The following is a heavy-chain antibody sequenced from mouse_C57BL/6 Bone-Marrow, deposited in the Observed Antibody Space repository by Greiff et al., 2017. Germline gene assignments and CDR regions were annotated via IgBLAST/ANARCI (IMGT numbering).Heavy chain of an antibody. D-gene: IGHD1-1*01. CDR2: IWWDDDK. Sequence: QVTLKESGPGILQPSQTLSLTCSFSGFSLSTFGMGVGWIRQPSGKGLEWLAHIWWDDDKYYNPALKSRLSISKDTSKNQVFLKVANVDTADTATYYCARIGLYYGRGYFDYWGQGTTLTVSS. V-gene: IGHV8-8*01. J-gene: IGHJ2*01. CDR3: ARIGLYYGRGYFDY. CDR1: GFSLSTFGMG.